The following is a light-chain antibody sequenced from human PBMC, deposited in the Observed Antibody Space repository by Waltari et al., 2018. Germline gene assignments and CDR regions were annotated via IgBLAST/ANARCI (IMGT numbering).Light chain of an antibody. CDR2: EVN. Sequence: QSALTQPPSASGSPGQSVTISCPGTSSDVGFYNYVYWYQQHPGKAPKLMIYEVNTRPSGVPDRFSGSKSGNTASLTVSGLQAEDEGDYYCSSYAGSNNLVFGGGTKLTVL. V-gene: IGLV2-8*01. CDR3: SSYAGSNNLV. J-gene: IGLJ2*01. CDR1: SSDVGFYNY.